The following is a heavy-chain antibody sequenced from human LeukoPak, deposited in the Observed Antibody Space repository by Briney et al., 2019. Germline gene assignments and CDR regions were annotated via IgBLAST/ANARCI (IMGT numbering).Heavy chain of an antibody. CDR1: GVLFNTNH. J-gene: IGHJ5*01. CDR2: FKAGGRP. V-gene: IGHV3-66*01. Sequence: GGPVTLPCAVYGVLFNTNHMSWLPRARGRGREGVRVFKAGGRPNYRNSVKGRFTLSRDNSKNTLYLQMNSLRAEDTAVYYCSGDAAWGHGTLVTVSS. CDR3: SGDAA.